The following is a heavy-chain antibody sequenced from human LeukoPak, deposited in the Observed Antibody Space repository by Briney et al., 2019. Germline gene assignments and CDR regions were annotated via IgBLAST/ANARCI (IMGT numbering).Heavy chain of an antibody. Sequence: GESLKISCKGSGYSFTSYWIGWVRQMPGKGLEWMGIIYPGDSDTRYSPSFQGQVTISADKSISTAYLQWSSLRAEDTAVYFCAKSGGAIAVSSRPYHFDFWGQGTLVTVSS. D-gene: IGHD6-19*01. J-gene: IGHJ4*02. CDR3: AKSGGAIAVSSRPYHFDF. CDR1: GYSFTSYW. CDR2: IYPGDSDT. V-gene: IGHV5-51*01.